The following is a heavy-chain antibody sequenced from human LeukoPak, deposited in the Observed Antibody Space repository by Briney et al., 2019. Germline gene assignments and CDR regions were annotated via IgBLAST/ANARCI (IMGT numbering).Heavy chain of an antibody. Sequence: GGSLRLSCAASGFTFSSYEMNWVRQAPGKGLEWVSYISSSGSTIYYADSVKGRFTISRDNSKNTLYLQMNSLRAEDTAVYYCAKDTSGQTDYWGQGTLVTVSS. D-gene: IGHD5-12*01. CDR1: GFTFSSYE. CDR3: AKDTSGQTDY. J-gene: IGHJ4*02. V-gene: IGHV3-48*03. CDR2: ISSSGSTI.